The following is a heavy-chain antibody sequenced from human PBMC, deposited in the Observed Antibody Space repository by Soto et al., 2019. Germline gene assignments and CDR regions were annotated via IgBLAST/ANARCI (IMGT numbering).Heavy chain of an antibody. CDR1: GGSVSSGAYY. CDR3: ARARLRAVYAFDI. Sequence: SETLSLTCIVSGGSVSSGAYYWTWIRQRPGKGLEWIGYIYYSGSTYYSPSLKSRLSISLDTSKNQFSLRLSSVTAADTAMYYCARARLRAVYAFDIWGQGTMVTVSS. J-gene: IGHJ3*02. V-gene: IGHV4-31*03. CDR2: IYYSGST. D-gene: IGHD5-12*01.